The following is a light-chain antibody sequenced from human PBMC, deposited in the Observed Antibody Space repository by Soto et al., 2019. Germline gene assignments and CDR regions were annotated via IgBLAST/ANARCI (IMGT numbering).Light chain of an antibody. J-gene: IGLJ2*01. CDR2: DVS. Sequence: QSALTQPASVSGSPGQSITISCTGTSSDVGGYNYVSWYQQHPGKAPKLIIFDVSARPSGISDRFSGSKSGNTASLTISGLQAEDEADYYCSSYASSSTLAFGGGTQLTVL. CDR1: SSDVGGYNY. V-gene: IGLV2-14*01. CDR3: SSYASSSTLA.